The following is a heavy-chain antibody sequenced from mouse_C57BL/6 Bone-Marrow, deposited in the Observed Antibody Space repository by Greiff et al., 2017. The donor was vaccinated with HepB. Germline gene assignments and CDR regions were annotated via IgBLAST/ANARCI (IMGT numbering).Heavy chain of an antibody. J-gene: IGHJ2*01. CDR3: GGNYYGSSYQDLGY. Sequence: EVQLQQSGAELVKPGASVKLSCTASGFNIKDYYMHWVKQRTEQGLEWIGRIDPEDGENKYAPKFQGKATITADTSSNTAYLQLSSLTSEDTAVYYCGGNYYGSSYQDLGYWGQGTTLTVSS. CDR2: IDPEDGEN. D-gene: IGHD1-1*01. V-gene: IGHV14-2*01. CDR1: GFNIKDYY.